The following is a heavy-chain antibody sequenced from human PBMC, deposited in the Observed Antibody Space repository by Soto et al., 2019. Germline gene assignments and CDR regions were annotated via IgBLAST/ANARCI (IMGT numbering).Heavy chain of an antibody. CDR1: GGSISSYY. Sequence: SETLSLTCTVFGGSISSYYWSWIRQPPGKGLEWIGYIYYSGSTNYNPSLKSRVTISVDTSKNQFSLKLSSVTAADTAVYYCARSPSVLRYFDWYYYFDYWGQGTLVTVSS. J-gene: IGHJ4*02. V-gene: IGHV4-59*01. CDR3: ARSPSVLRYFDWYYYFDY. CDR2: IYYSGST. D-gene: IGHD3-9*01.